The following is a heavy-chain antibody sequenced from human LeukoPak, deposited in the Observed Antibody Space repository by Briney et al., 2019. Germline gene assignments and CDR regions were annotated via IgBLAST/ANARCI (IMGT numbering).Heavy chain of an antibody. Sequence: ASVKVSCKPSGYTFTSYYMHGVRQAPGQGLEWMGIINPSGGSTSYAQKFQGRVTMTRDTSTSTVYMELSSLRSEDTAVYYCARDGPMTYGSGKRGKIDYWGQGTLVTDSS. J-gene: IGHJ4*02. D-gene: IGHD3-10*01. CDR1: GYTFTSYY. CDR2: INPSGGST. CDR3: ARDGPMTYGSGKRGKIDY. V-gene: IGHV1-46*01.